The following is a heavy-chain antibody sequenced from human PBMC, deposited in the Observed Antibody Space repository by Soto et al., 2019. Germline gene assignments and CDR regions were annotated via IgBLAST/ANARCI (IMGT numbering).Heavy chain of an antibody. CDR2: IYCSGST. Sequence: SETLSLTCTVSGGSISSYYWSWIRQPPGKGLEWIGYIYCSGSTNYNPSLKSRVTISRDNAKNSLYLQMNSLRAEDTAVYYCARDPSIVVVTGRLYYYYGMDVWGQGTTVTVSS. CDR1: GGSISSYY. CDR3: ARDPSIVVVTGRLYYYYGMDV. D-gene: IGHD2-21*02. V-gene: IGHV4-59*12. J-gene: IGHJ6*02.